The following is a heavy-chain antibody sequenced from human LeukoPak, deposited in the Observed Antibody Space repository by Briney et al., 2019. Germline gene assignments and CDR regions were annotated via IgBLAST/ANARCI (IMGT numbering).Heavy chain of an antibody. D-gene: IGHD2-2*01. J-gene: IGHJ4*02. CDR2: IYYSGST. V-gene: IGHV4-31*03. CDR3: ARGVVAPAAMLYYFDY. CDR1: GGSISSGGYY. Sequence: SETLSLTCTVSGGSISSGGYYWSWIRQHPGKGLEWIGYIYYSGSTYYNPSLKSRVTISVDTSKNQFSLKLSSVTAADTAVYYCARGVVAPAAMLYYFDYWGQGTLVTVSS.